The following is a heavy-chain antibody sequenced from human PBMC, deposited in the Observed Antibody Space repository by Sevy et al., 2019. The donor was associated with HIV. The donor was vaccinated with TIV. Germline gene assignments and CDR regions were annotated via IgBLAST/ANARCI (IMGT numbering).Heavy chain of an antibody. V-gene: IGHV3-9*01. Sequence: GGSLRLSCAVSGFTFDDYAMHWVRQAPGKGLEWVSGVSWISGSIGYADSVQGRFTISRDNGKNSLYLQMNSLRAEDTALDYCAKAVFVTVPGRGAFDIWGQGTMVTVSS. D-gene: IGHD6-19*01. CDR3: AKAVFVTVPGRGAFDI. CDR1: GFTFDDYA. CDR2: VSWISGSI. J-gene: IGHJ3*02.